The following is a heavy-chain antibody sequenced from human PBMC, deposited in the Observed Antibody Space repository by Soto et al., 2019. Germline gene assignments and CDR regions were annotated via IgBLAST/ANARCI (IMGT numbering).Heavy chain of an antibody. D-gene: IGHD6-6*01. CDR1: GYTVTGYY. V-gene: IGHV1-2*02. CDR2: INPNSGGT. J-gene: IGHJ6*02. CDR3: ASVGSSPQPLYYYYYGMDV. Sequence: GASVKVSCKASGYTVTGYYMHWVRQAPGQGLEWMGWINPNSGGTNYAQKFQGRVTMTRDTSISTAYMELSRLRSDDTAVYYCASVGSSPQPLYYYYYGMDVWGQGATVTVSS.